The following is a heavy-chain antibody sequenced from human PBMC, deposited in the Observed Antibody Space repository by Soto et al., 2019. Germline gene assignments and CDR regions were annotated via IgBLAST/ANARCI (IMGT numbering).Heavy chain of an antibody. CDR3: AHRVLRTVFGLVTTTAIYFDF. J-gene: IGHJ4*02. V-gene: IGHV2-5*02. D-gene: IGHD3-3*01. CDR2: IYWDDDK. Sequence: QITLNESGPTVVSPTETLTLTCRFSGFSLTTSGVGVGWIRQSPGKAPEWLALIYWDDDKRYSASLKSRLTITKDTPKNQVGLTVSDLDPTDTATYYCAHRVLRTVFGLVTTTAIYFDFWGQGTPVAVSS. CDR1: GFSLTTSGVG.